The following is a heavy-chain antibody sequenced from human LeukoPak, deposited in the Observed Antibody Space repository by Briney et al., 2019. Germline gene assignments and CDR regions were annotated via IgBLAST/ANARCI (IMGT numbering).Heavy chain of an antibody. J-gene: IGHJ6*03. D-gene: IGHD6-13*01. CDR2: INHSGSP. CDR1: GGSFSDYY. Sequence: SETLSLTCAVYGGSFSDYYWTWIRQPPGKGLEWIGEINHSGSPNNNPSLKSRVSISFDTSKNQFSLKLTSVTAADTAVYYCARGRIAAAGPLPSYYYYMDVWGKGTTVTVSS. V-gene: IGHV4-34*01. CDR3: ARGRIAAAGPLPSYYYYMDV.